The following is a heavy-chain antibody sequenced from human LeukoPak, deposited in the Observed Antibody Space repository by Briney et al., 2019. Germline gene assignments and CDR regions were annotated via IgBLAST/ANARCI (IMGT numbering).Heavy chain of an antibody. D-gene: IGHD1-26*01. Sequence: GGSLRLSCAASGFTFSSYAMSWVRQAPGKGLEWVSSISSSSSYIYYADSVKGRFTISRDNAKNSLYLQMNSLRAEDTAVYYCARDQAVIVGATDGFDYWGQGTLVTVSS. CDR1: GFTFSSYA. J-gene: IGHJ4*02. CDR3: ARDQAVIVGATDGFDY. CDR2: ISSSSSYI. V-gene: IGHV3-21*01.